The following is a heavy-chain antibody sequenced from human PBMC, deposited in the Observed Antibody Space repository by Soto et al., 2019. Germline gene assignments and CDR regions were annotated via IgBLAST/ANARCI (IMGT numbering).Heavy chain of an antibody. Sequence: TSETLSLTCTVSGGSISSGGYYWSWIRQHPGKGLEWIGYIYYSGSTYYNPSLKSRVTISVDTSKNQFSLKLSSVTAADTAVYYCARDPANWGWDAFDIWGQGTMVTVSS. D-gene: IGHD7-27*01. CDR2: IYYSGST. CDR1: GGSISSGGYY. J-gene: IGHJ3*02. V-gene: IGHV4-31*03. CDR3: ARDPANWGWDAFDI.